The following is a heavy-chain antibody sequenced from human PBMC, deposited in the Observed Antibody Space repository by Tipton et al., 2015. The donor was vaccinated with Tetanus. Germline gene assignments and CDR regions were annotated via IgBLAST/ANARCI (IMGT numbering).Heavy chain of an antibody. Sequence: SLRLSCAASAGFTFDDYAMHWVRQAPGKGLEWVSGINWNSGTIGYADSVKGRFTISRDNAKNSLYLQMNSLRAEDTALYYCAKVASCYTYCSGGSCCYGMDVWGQGTTVTVSS. J-gene: IGHJ6*02. CDR1: AGFTFDDYA. CDR2: INWNSGTI. D-gene: IGHD2-15*01. V-gene: IGHV3-9*01. CDR3: AKVASCYTYCSGGSCCYGMDV.